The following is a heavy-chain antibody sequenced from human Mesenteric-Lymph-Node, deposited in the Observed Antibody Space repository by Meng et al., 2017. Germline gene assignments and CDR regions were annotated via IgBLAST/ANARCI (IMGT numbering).Heavy chain of an antibody. D-gene: IGHD3-22*01. CDR2: IYTSGST. J-gene: IGHJ4*02. CDR3: ARASYYYDSSGYYYAYYFDY. Sequence: SETLSLTCTVSGDSISSYYWSWIRQPAGKGLEWIGRIYTSGSTNYNPSLKSRVTMSVDTSKNPFSLKLSSVTAADTAVYYCARASYYYDSSGYYYAYYFDYWGQGTLVTVSS. V-gene: IGHV4-4*07. CDR1: GDSISSYY.